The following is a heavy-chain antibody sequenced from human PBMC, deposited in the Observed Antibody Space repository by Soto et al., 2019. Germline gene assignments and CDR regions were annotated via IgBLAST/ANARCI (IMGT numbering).Heavy chain of an antibody. CDR3: AREPTANLAVTDMFDY. CDR1: GYTFTSYA. Sequence: GASVKVSCKASGYTFTSYAMHWVRQAPGQRLEWMGWSNAGNGNTKYSQKFQGRVTITRDTSASTAYMELSSLRSEDTAVYYCAREPTANLAVTDMFDYWGQGTLVTVSS. CDR2: SNAGNGNT. D-gene: IGHD2-21*02. J-gene: IGHJ4*02. V-gene: IGHV1-3*01.